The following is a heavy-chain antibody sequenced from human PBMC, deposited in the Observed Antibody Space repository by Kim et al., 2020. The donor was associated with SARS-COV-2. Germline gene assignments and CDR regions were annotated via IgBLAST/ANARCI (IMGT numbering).Heavy chain of an antibody. Sequence: AQNFQGRVTMTRNTSISTAYMELSSLRSEDTAVYYCARDLSLGDFNWFDPWGQGTLVTVSS. D-gene: IGHD2-21*02. CDR3: ARDLSLGDFNWFDP. J-gene: IGHJ5*02. V-gene: IGHV1-8*01.